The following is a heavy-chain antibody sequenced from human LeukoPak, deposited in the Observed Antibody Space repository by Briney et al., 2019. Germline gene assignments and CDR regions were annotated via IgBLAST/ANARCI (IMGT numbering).Heavy chain of an antibody. D-gene: IGHD6-19*01. J-gene: IGHJ4*02. CDR2: IYSGGST. V-gene: IGHV3-66*02. CDR1: GFTVSSNY. CDR3: ARQYSSGWYYFDY. Sequence: GGSLRLSCAASGFTVSSNYMSWVRQAPGKGLEWVSVIYSGGSTYYADSVKGRFTISRDNSKNTLYLQMNSLRAEDTAVYYCARQYSSGWYYFDYWGQGTLVTVSS.